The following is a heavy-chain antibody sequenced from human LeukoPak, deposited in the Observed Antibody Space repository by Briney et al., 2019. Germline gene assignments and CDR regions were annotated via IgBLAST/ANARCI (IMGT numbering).Heavy chain of an antibody. J-gene: IGHJ4*02. V-gene: IGHV3-11*01. Sequence: KPGGSLRLSCAASGFTFSDYYMSWIRQAPGKGLEWVSYISSSGSTIYYADSVKGRFTISRDNAKNSLYLQMNSLRAEDTALYYCARGENFYGSGSYYRLLDFWGQGTLVTVSS. D-gene: IGHD3-10*01. CDR3: ARGENFYGSGSYYRLLDF. CDR2: ISSSGSTI. CDR1: GFTFSDYY.